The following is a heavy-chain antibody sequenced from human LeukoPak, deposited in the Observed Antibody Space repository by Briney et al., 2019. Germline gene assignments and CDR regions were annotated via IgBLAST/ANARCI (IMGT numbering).Heavy chain of an antibody. V-gene: IGHV7-4-1*02. D-gene: IGHD6-13*01. CDR3: ARDHPYPPTIAAAGYITGAFDI. J-gene: IGHJ3*02. Sequence: WASVKVSCKASGYTFTSYAMNWVRQAPGQGLEWMGWINTNTGNPTYAQGFTGRFVFSLDTSVSTAYLQISSLKAEDTAVYYCARDHPYPPTIAAAGYITGAFDIWGQRTMVTVSS. CDR1: GYTFTSYA. CDR2: INTNTGNP.